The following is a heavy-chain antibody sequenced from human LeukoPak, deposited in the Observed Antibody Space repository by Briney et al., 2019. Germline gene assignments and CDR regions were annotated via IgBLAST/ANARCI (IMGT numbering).Heavy chain of an antibody. CDR1: GYTFTSYA. J-gene: IGHJ3*02. Sequence: ASVKVPCKASGYTFTSYAMNWVRQAPRQGLEWMGLINTNTGNPTYAQGFTGRFVFSLDTSVSTAYLQISSLKAEDTAVYYCARDARGILLWFEGDAFDIWGQGTMVTVSS. CDR3: ARDARGILLWFEGDAFDI. V-gene: IGHV7-4-1*02. D-gene: IGHD3-10*01. CDR2: INTNTGNP.